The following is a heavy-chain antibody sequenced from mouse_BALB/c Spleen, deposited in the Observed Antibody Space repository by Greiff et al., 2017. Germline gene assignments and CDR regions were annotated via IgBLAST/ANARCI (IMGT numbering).Heavy chain of an antibody. J-gene: IGHJ3*01. CDR3: ARHTYTWFAY. Sequence: EVHLVESGGGLVQPGGSLKLSCAASGFTFSSYTMSWVRQTPEKRLEWVAYISNGGGSTYYPDTVKGRFTISRDNAKNTLYLQMSSLKSEDTAMYYCARHTYTWFAYWGQGTLVTVSA. CDR2: ISNGGGST. CDR1: GFTFSSYT. V-gene: IGHV5-12-2*01.